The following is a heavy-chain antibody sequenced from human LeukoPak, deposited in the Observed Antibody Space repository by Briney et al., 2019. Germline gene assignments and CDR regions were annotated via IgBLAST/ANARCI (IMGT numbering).Heavy chain of an antibody. V-gene: IGHV3-30*04. J-gene: IGHJ4*02. CDR3: ARGEGY. Sequence: AGGPLRLSCAASGFTFSSYAVHWVRQAPGKGLEWVAVISYDGSNKYYADSVKGRFTISRDNSKNTLYLQMNSLRAEVTAVYYCARGEGYWGQGTLVTVSS. CDR1: GFTFSSYA. CDR2: ISYDGSNK.